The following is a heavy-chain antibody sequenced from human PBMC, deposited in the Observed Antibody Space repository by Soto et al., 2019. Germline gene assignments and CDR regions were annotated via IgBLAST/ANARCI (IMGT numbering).Heavy chain of an antibody. V-gene: IGHV3-30*18. Sequence: GGALRLSCAASGFTFSSYGMHWVRQAPGKGLEWVAVISYDGSNKYYADSVKGRFTISRDNSKNTLYLQMNSLRAEDTAVYYCAKGFDWLSPVDYWGQGTLVPVSS. J-gene: IGHJ4*02. CDR2: ISYDGSNK. D-gene: IGHD3-9*01. CDR1: GFTFSSYG. CDR3: AKGFDWLSPVDY.